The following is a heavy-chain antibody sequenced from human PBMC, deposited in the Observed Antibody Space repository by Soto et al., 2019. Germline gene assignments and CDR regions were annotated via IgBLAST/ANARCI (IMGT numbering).Heavy chain of an antibody. CDR3: ARADRTYDSSGHYFYYFDY. V-gene: IGHV4-31*03. CDR1: GGSISSGGYY. D-gene: IGHD3-22*01. Sequence: SETLSLTCTVSGGSISSGGYYWSWIRQHPGKGLEWIGYIYYSGSTYYNPSLKSRVTISVDTSKNQFSLKLSSVTAADTAVYYCARADRTYDSSGHYFYYFDYWGQGTLVTVS. CDR2: IYYSGST. J-gene: IGHJ4*02.